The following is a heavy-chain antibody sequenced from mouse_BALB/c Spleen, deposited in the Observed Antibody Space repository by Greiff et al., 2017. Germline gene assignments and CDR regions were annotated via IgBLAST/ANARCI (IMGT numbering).Heavy chain of an antibody. J-gene: IGHJ4*01. Sequence: QVKLMESGPGLVAPSQSLSITCTVSGFSLTGYGVNWVRQPPGKGLEWLGMIWGDGSTDYNSALKSRLSISKDNSKSQVFLKMNSLQTDDTARYYCARDPLFYYGNYYAMDYWGQGTSVTVSS. CDR1: GFSLTGYG. CDR2: IWGDGST. V-gene: IGHV2-6-7*01. D-gene: IGHD2-1*01. CDR3: ARDPLFYYGNYYAMDY.